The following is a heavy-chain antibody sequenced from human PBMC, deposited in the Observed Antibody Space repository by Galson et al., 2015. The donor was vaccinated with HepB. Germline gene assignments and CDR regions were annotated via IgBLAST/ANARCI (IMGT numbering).Heavy chain of an antibody. V-gene: IGHV3-66*01. CDR2: IYSGGST. CDR3: ARSLGYSSGWNFDC. J-gene: IGHJ4*02. D-gene: IGHD6-19*01. CDR1: GFTVSSNY. Sequence: SLRLSCAASGFTVSSNYMSWVRQAPGKGLECVSLIYSGGSTYHADSVKGRFTISRDNSKNTLYLQMNSLRAEDTAVYYCARSLGYSSGWNFDCWGQGTLVTVSS.